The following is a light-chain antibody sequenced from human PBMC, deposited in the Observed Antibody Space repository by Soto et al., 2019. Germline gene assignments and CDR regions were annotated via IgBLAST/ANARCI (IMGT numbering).Light chain of an antibody. CDR1: QPITNY. V-gene: IGKV1-39*01. CDR3: QQSYSSPWT. Sequence: DLPMTQSPSSLSASVGDRVTITCRASQPITNYLNWYQQKPGTAPKLLIYAASTLLSGVPSRFTGGGSGTDFTLTIDSLQPEDFATYFCQQSYSSPWTFGQGTRVEI. J-gene: IGKJ1*01. CDR2: AAS.